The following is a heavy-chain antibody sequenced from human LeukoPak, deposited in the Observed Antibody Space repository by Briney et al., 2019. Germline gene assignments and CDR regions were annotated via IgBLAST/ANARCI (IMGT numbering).Heavy chain of an antibody. V-gene: IGHV5-51*01. D-gene: IGHD3-22*01. CDR3: ARGGRLSSDSSWTWFDL. J-gene: IGHJ5*02. CDR2: IYPGDSDT. Sequence: GESLKISYKGSGYTFTSYWIGWVRQMPGKGLEWMGIIYPGDSDTRYSPSFQGQVTMSVDKSISTAYVQWSSLKASDTAMYYCARGGRLSSDSSWTWFDLWGQGTLVTVSS. CDR1: GYTFTSYW.